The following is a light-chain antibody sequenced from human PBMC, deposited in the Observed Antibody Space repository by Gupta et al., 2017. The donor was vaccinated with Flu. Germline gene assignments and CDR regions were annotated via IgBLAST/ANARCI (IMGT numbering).Light chain of an antibody. Sequence: QSALTQPRSVSGSPGQSVTISCTGTSSDVGGYNYVSWYQQHPGKAPKLMIYDVSKRPSGVPDRFSGSKSGNTASMTSSGLQAEDEADYYCCSYAGSRWVFGGGTKLTVL. V-gene: IGLV2-11*01. CDR3: CSYAGSRWV. CDR2: DVS. CDR1: SSDVGGYNY. J-gene: IGLJ3*02.